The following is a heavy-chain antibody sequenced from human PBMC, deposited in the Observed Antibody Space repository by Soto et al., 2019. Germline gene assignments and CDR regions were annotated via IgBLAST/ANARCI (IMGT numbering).Heavy chain of an antibody. D-gene: IGHD3-22*01. V-gene: IGHV4-31*03. Sequence: PSETLSLTCTVSGGSISSGGYYWSWIRQPPGQGLEWIGYIYYSGSTYYNPSLKSRVTISVDTSKNQFSLKLSSVTAADTAVYYCARGRPYYYDSSGYYPPDDYWGQGTLVTVSS. CDR1: GGSISSGGYY. CDR2: IYYSGST. CDR3: ARGRPYYYDSSGYYPPDDY. J-gene: IGHJ4*02.